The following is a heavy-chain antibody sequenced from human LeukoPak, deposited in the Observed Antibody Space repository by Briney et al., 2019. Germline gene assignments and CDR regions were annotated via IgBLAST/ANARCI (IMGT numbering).Heavy chain of an antibody. Sequence: PSQTLSLTCTVSGGSISSGGYYWSWIRQHPGKGLEWIGYIYYSGSTYYNPSLESRVTISVDTSKNQFSLKLSSVTAADTAVYYCARDRWDDYYDSSGYSHWGQGTLVTVSS. J-gene: IGHJ4*02. V-gene: IGHV4-31*03. D-gene: IGHD3-22*01. CDR2: IYYSGST. CDR3: ARDRWDDYYDSSGYSH. CDR1: GGSISSGGYY.